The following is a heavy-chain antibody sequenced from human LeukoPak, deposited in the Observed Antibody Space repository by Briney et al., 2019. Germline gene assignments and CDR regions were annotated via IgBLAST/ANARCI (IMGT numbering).Heavy chain of an antibody. CDR1: GFTFSDYW. Sequence: PGGSLRLSCTASGFTFSDYWMSWVRQAPGRRLEWVANIKQDGSEQYYADSVKGRFTVSRDNAKSSLSLQMNSLRPEDTAVYHCVPNRREFSSGRGCYSEKYTWFDPWGQGTLVTVSS. J-gene: IGHJ5*02. V-gene: IGHV3-7*01. CDR2: IKQDGSEQ. D-gene: IGHD2-15*01. CDR3: VPNRREFSSGRGCYSEKYTWFDP.